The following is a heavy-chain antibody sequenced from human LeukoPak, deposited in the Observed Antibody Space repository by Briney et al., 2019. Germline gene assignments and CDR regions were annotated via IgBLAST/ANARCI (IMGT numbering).Heavy chain of an antibody. V-gene: IGHV4-4*07. CDR1: GSSISSYY. D-gene: IGHD3-3*01. CDR3: ARVDFWSGREAFDY. Sequence: SETLSLTCTVSGSSISSYYWSWIRQPAGKGLEWIGRIYTSGSTNYNPSLKSRVTMSVDTSKNQLSLKLSSVTAADTAVYYCARVDFWSGREAFDYWGQGTLVTVSS. CDR2: IYTSGST. J-gene: IGHJ4*02.